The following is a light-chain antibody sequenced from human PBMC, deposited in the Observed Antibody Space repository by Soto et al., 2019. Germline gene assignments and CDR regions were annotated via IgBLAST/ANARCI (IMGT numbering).Light chain of an antibody. CDR1: SSNIGAGYD. Sequence: QSVLTQPPSVSGAPGQRVTISCTGSSSNIGAGYDVHWYQHLPGTAPKLLIYGNYNQPSGVPDRFSGSKSGTSASLAITGLQAEDEADYYCQSYDSSLTGVVFGGGTKLTVL. V-gene: IGLV1-40*01. CDR3: QSYDSSLTGVV. J-gene: IGLJ2*01. CDR2: GNY.